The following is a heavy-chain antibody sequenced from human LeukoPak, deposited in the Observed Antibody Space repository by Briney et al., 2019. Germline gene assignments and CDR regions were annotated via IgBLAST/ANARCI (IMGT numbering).Heavy chain of an antibody. CDR1: EFILSRYW. CDR3: ARNRYLDL. V-gene: IGHV3-7*01. CDR2: IKQDGSEK. D-gene: IGHD2/OR15-2a*01. Sequence: GGSLRLSCAASEFILSRYWMSWVRQAPGKGLEWVANIKQDGSEKYYVDSVKGRFTISRDNAKNSLYLQMHSLRAEDTAVYYCARNRYLDLWGRGTLATVSS. J-gene: IGHJ2*01.